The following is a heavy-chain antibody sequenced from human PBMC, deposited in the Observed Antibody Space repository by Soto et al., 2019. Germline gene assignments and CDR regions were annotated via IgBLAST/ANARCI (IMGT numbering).Heavy chain of an antibody. D-gene: IGHD6-13*01. CDR3: ATTIMGIAAAQFDY. CDR2: INPNSGGT. CDR1: GYTFTGYY. V-gene: IGHV1-2*04. J-gene: IGHJ4*02. Sequence: ASVKVSCKASGYTFTGYYMHWVRQAPGQGLEWMGWINPNSGGTNYAQKFQGWVTMTRDTSISTAYMEPSRLRSDDTAVYYCATTIMGIAAAQFDYWGQGTLVTVSS.